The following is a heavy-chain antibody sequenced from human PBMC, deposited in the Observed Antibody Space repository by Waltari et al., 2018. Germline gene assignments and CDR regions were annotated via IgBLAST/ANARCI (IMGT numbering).Heavy chain of an antibody. CDR3: ARISWGSRVLAAPFDY. D-gene: IGHD2-15*01. CDR1: GFTFRSYW. Sequence: EVQLVESGGGLVQPGGSLRLSCAASGFTFRSYWMHWVRQAPGKGLVWVSRINSDGSSTSYADSVKGRFTISRDNAKNTLYLQMNSLRAEDTAVYYCARISWGSRVLAAPFDYWGQGTLVTVSS. V-gene: IGHV3-74*01. J-gene: IGHJ4*02. CDR2: INSDGSST.